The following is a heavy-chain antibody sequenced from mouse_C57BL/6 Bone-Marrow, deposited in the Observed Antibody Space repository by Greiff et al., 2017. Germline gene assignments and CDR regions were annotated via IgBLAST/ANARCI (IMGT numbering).Heavy chain of an antibody. CDR2: LYWGDDK. CDR1: GFSLSTSGMG. CDR3: ARRKGLNSLSFDY. J-gene: IGHJ2*01. V-gene: IGHV8-12*01. D-gene: IGHD1-3*01. Sequence: QVTLKVSGPGILQSSQTLSLTCSFSGFSLSTSGMGVSWIRQPSGKGLEWLAHLYWGDDKRSNPSLTSRLTISKDTSRNQVFLKITSVDTADTAKNDGARRKGLNSLSFDYWGQGTTLTVSS.